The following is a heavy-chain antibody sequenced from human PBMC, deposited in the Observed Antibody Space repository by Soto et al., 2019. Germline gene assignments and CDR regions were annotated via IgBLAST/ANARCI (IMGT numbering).Heavy chain of an antibody. CDR3: ARGDPLLWFGEKVYYGMDV. V-gene: IGHV4-39*07. J-gene: IGHJ6*02. CDR1: GGSISSSSYY. CDR2: IYYSGST. Sequence: SETLSLTCTVSGGSISSSSYYWGWIRQPPGKGLEWIGSIYYSGSTNYNPSLKSRVTISVDTSKNQFSLKLSSVTAADTAVYYCARGDPLLWFGEKVYYGMDVWGQGTTVTVSS. D-gene: IGHD3-10*01.